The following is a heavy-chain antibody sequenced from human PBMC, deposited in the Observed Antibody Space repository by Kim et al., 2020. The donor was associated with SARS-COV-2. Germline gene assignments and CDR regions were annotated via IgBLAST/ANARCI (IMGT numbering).Heavy chain of an antibody. V-gene: IGHV3-30*04. J-gene: IGHJ6*02. D-gene: IGHD2-2*02. CDR3: ARDVIVVVPAAIDYYYYGMDV. CDR1: GFTFSSYA. CDR2: ISYDGSNK. Sequence: GGSLRLSCAASGFTFSSYAMHWVRQAPGKGLEWVAVISYDGSNKYYADSVKGRFTISRDNSKNTLYLQMNSLRAEDTAVYYCARDVIVVVPAAIDYYYYGMDVWGQGTTVTVSS.